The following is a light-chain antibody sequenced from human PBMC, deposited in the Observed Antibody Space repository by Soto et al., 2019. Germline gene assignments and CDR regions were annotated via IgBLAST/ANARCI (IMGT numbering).Light chain of an antibody. V-gene: IGKV1-39*01. J-gene: IGKJ3*01. CDR2: SAS. CDR1: QSISDY. Sequence: DIQMTQSPPSLSASVGDRVTISCRAGQSISDYLNWYQQKPGKAPKLLIYSASSLQSGVPSRFSGSGSGTDFTLTINSLQPDDFATYYCQQSFSTPRYTFGPGTKVDI. CDR3: QQSFSTPRYT.